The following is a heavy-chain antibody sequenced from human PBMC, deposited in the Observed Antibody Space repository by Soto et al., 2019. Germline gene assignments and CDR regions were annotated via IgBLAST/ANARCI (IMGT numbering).Heavy chain of an antibody. D-gene: IGHD4-17*01. Sequence: SETLSLTCTVSGGSVTNSSYYWGWIRQSPGKGLEWIGSVYYRGRSYSKSSVESRVTISVDTSKNRFSLSLNSVTASDTAVYFCVSQRTTVPTQAYFDYWGPGALVTVSS. CDR2: VYYRGRS. V-gene: IGHV4-39*01. J-gene: IGHJ4*02. CDR1: GGSVTNSSYY. CDR3: VSQRTTVPTQAYFDY.